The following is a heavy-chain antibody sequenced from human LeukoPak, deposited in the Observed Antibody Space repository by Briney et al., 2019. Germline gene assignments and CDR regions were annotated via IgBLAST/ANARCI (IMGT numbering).Heavy chain of an antibody. CDR1: GFTFSSYA. V-gene: IGHV3-23*01. Sequence: GGSLRLSCAASGFTFSSYAMSWVRQAPGKGLEWVSAISGSGGSTYYADSVKGRFTISRDNSKNTLYLQMNSLRAEDTAVYYCAKKPKLTSSGSYDYWGQGTLVTVSS. J-gene: IGHJ4*02. CDR3: AKKPKLTSSGSYDY. D-gene: IGHD3-10*01. CDR2: ISGSGGST.